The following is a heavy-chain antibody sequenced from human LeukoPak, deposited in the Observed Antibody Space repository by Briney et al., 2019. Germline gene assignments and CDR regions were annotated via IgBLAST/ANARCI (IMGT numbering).Heavy chain of an antibody. CDR3: ARVRRELLLPFDY. Sequence: GGSLRLSCTASGFTFGDYAMSWFRQAPGKGLEWVGFIRSKAYGGTTEYAASVKGRFTISRDDSKSIAYLQMNSLKTEDTAVYYCARVRRELLLPFDYWGQGTLVTVSS. CDR1: GFTFGDYA. D-gene: IGHD1-26*01. V-gene: IGHV3-49*03. CDR2: IRSKAYGGTT. J-gene: IGHJ4*02.